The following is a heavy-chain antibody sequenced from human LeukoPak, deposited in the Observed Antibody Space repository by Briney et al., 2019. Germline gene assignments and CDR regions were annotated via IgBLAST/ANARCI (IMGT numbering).Heavy chain of an antibody. J-gene: IGHJ4*02. CDR3: ARSGTYYRTFDF. CDR2: IYYSGST. V-gene: IGHV4-39*01. CDR1: GGSISSGNYY. Sequence: PSETLSLTCTVSGGSISSGNYYWNWIRQPPGKGLEWIGSIYYSGSTYYNPSLKSRVTVSVDTSKNQLSLKLSSVTATDTAVYYCARSGTYYRTFDFWGQGTLVTVSS. D-gene: IGHD1-26*01.